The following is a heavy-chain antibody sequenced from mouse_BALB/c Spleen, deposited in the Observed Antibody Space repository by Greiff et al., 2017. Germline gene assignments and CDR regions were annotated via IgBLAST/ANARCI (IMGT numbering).Heavy chain of an antibody. J-gene: IGHJ3*01. CDR3: ASYYGTFAY. V-gene: IGHV14-3*02. CDR1: GFNIKDTY. Sequence: VQLKQSGAELVKPGASVKLSCTASGFNIKDTYMHWVKQRPEQGLEWIGRIDPANGNTKYDPKFQGKATITADTSSNTAYLQLSSLTSEDTAVYYCASYYGTFAYWGQGTLVTVSA. D-gene: IGHD2-10*01. CDR2: IDPANGNT.